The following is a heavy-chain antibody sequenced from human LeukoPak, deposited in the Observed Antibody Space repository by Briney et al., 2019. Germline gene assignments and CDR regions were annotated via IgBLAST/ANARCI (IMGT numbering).Heavy chain of an antibody. CDR2: ISGGSAYI. J-gene: IGHJ4*02. CDR1: GFTFSSNN. V-gene: IGHV3-21*01. Sequence: GGSLRLSCAASGFTFSSNNMNWVRQAPGKGLEWVSSISGGSAYIYFADSVKGRFTISRDNAMNSLYLQMNSLRAEDTGVYYCARGKPLDYWGQGTLVTVSS. CDR3: ARGKPLDY.